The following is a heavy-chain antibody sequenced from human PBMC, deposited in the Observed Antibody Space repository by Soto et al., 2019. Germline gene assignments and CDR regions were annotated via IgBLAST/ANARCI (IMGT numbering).Heavy chain of an antibody. V-gene: IGHV4-31*03. J-gene: IGHJ4*02. CDR3: AAEVGFGPLFDY. D-gene: IGHD3-3*01. CDR2: IYYSGST. CDR1: GGSISSGGYY. Sequence: SETLXLTCTVSGGSISSGGYYWSWIRQHPGKGLEYIGYIYYSGSTYYNPSLKSRVAISVDTSKNQFSLKLTSVTAADTAVYYCAAEVGFGPLFDYWGQGTLVTVS.